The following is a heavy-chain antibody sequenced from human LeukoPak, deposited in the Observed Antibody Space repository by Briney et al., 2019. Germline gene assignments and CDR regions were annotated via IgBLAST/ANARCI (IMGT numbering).Heavy chain of an antibody. J-gene: IGHJ4*02. D-gene: IGHD1-26*01. CDR1: GFTFSSYG. Sequence: GGSLRLSCAASGFTFSSYGMHWVRQAPGKGLEWVALISYHGSNKYYADSVKGRFTISRDNSKNTLYLQMNSLRAEDTAVYYCAKDRATWTYSGSYFGYWGQGTLVTVSS. CDR3: AKDRATWTYSGSYFGY. CDR2: ISYHGSNK. V-gene: IGHV3-30*18.